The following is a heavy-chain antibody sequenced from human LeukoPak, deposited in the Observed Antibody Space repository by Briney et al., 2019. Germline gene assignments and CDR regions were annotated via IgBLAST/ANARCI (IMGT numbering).Heavy chain of an antibody. D-gene: IGHD4-17*01. J-gene: IGHJ4*02. CDR2: IIPIFGTA. CDR3: ARDGDDYGDYSGY. Sequence: SVKVSCKASGGTFSSYAVSWVRQAPGQGLEWMGGIIPIFGTANYAQKFQGRVTITADKSTSTAYMELSSLRSEDTAVYYCARDGDDYGDYSGYWGQGTLVTVSS. CDR1: GGTFSSYA. V-gene: IGHV1-69*06.